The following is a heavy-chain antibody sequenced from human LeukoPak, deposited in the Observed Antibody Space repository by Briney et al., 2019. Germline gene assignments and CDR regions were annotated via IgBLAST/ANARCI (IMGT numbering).Heavy chain of an antibody. J-gene: IGHJ4*02. CDR3: ARDGSGSPRFDY. CDR2: INHSGST. Sequence: SETLSLTCAVYGGSFSGYYWSWIRQPPGKGLEWIGEINHSGSTKYNPSLKSRVTISVDTSKNQFSLKLSSVTAADTAVYYCARDGSGSPRFDYWGQGTLVTVSP. CDR1: GGSFSGYY. V-gene: IGHV4-34*01. D-gene: IGHD3-10*01.